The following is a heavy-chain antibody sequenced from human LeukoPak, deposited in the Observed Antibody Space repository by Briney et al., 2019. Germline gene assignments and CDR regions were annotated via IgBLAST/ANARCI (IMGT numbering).Heavy chain of an antibody. CDR1: GYSFTNYW. V-gene: IGHV5-51*01. J-gene: IGHJ4*02. CDR2: TYPGDSDT. Sequence: GESLKISCKGSGYSFTNYWIAWVRQTPGEGLEWMEITYPGDSDTRYSPSFQGQVTISADKSISTAYLQWSSLKASDTAIYYCARRTDSLVYFDYWGQGTLVTVSS. CDR3: ARRTDSLVYFDY. D-gene: IGHD5-18*01.